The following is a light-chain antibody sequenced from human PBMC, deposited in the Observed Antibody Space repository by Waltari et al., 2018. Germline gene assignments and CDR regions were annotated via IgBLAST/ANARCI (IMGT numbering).Light chain of an antibody. CDR2: DAS. V-gene: IGKV3-20*01. CDR1: QTVNSKY. CDR3: QQYGGSPWT. Sequence: EIVLTQSPGTLSLSPGERATLSCRTSQTVNSKYLVWYQQKPAQAPRLLIYDASTRATGIPDRFSGSGSGTGFTLTISRLEPEDFAVYYCQQYGGSPWTFGQGTKVESK. J-gene: IGKJ1*01.